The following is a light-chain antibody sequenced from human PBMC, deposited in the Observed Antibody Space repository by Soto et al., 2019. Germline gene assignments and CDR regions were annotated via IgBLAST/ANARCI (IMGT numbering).Light chain of an antibody. CDR1: QSISSY. Sequence: IQMTQSPSSLSASVGDRVTITCRASQSISSYLNWYQQKKGKAPKLLIYAASSLQSGVPSRFSGSGSRTDCTLTISSLQPEDVETYYCQQSYCNPLTFGQGTKVDIK. V-gene: IGKV1-39*01. CDR3: QQSYCNPLT. CDR2: AAS. J-gene: IGKJ1*01.